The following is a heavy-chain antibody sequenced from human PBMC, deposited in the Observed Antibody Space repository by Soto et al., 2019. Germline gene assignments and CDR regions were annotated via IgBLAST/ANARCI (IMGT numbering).Heavy chain of an antibody. V-gene: IGHV3-7*01. Sequence: PGCSLSLSCASSGLPFISYWMSWVLQAPGQGLEWVANIKQDGSEKYYVDSVKGRFTISRDNAKNSLYLQMNSLRAEETAVYDRARGPRNDGDEYYCYYGLEGWRQGTKVSVTS. J-gene: IGHJ6*01. CDR2: IKQDGSEK. CDR1: GLPFISYW. CDR3: ARGPRNDGDEYYCYYGLEG. D-gene: IGHD4-17*01.